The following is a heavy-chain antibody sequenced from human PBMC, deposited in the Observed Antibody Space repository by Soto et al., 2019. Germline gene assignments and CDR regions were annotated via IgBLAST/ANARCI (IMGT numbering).Heavy chain of an antibody. D-gene: IGHD6-13*01. J-gene: IGHJ6*02. CDR2: ISFDGSHS. CDR3: TKVPFNSSWYSSYGMDV. V-gene: IGHV3-30*18. Sequence: QVQLVESGGGVVQPGRSLRLSCAASGFTFSSYGMHWVRQAPGKGLEWVALISFDGSHSYYADSVKDRFTISRDNSNNRLYLQMNILRAANTAVYYGTKVPFNSSWYSSYGMDVWGQGTKVSVSS. CDR1: GFTFSSYG.